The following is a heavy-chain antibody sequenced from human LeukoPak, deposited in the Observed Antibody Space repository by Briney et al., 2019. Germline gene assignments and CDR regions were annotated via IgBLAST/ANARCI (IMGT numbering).Heavy chain of an antibody. V-gene: IGHV3-7*01. J-gene: IGHJ4*02. CDR1: GFTFSSYW. CDR3: AREMSAMVPYAPTGDFDY. Sequence: TGGSLRLSCAASGFTFSSYWMTWVRQTPGKGLEWVANINQDGSDKYYVDSVKGRFTISRDNAKISLYLHMNNLRADDTAVYYCAREMSAMVPYAPTGDFDYWGQGTLVTVSS. CDR2: INQDGSDK. D-gene: IGHD5-18*01.